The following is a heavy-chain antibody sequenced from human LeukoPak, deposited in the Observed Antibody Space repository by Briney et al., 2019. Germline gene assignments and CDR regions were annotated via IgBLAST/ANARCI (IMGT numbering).Heavy chain of an antibody. Sequence: SETLSLTCTVSGGSISSYYWSWIRQPPGKGLEWIGYIYYSGSTNYNPSLKSRVTISVDTSKNQFSLKLSSVTAADTAVYYCARAPGIAVAGFNNWFDPWGLGTLVTVSS. CDR2: IYYSGST. J-gene: IGHJ5*02. CDR1: GGSISSYY. V-gene: IGHV4-59*01. D-gene: IGHD6-19*01. CDR3: ARAPGIAVAGFNNWFDP.